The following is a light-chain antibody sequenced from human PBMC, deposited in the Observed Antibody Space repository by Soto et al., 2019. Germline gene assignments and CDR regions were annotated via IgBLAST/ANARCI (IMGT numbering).Light chain of an antibody. CDR2: AAS. Sequence: EIVMMQYPATLAVSPGERATLSCRASQSISSNLAWYQQKPGQAPRLLIYAASTRATGIPARFSGSGSGTEFTLTISSLEPEDSAVYYCQQRSNWPSLTFGGGTKVDIK. CDR3: QQRSNWPSLT. V-gene: IGKV3-11*01. CDR1: QSISSN. J-gene: IGKJ4*01.